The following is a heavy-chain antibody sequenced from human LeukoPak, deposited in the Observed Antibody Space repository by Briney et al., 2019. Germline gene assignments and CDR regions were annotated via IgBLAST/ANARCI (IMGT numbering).Heavy chain of an antibody. V-gene: IGHV1-24*01. Sequence: ASVTVSCKVSGYTLTELSMHWVRQAPGKGLEWMGGFDPEDGETIYAQKFQGRVTMTEDTSTDTAYMELSSLRSEDTVVYYCATMTTDHKNCGGDCYHFDYWGQGTLVTVSS. J-gene: IGHJ4*02. D-gene: IGHD2-21*02. CDR3: ATMTTDHKNCGGDCYHFDY. CDR1: GYTLTELS. CDR2: FDPEDGET.